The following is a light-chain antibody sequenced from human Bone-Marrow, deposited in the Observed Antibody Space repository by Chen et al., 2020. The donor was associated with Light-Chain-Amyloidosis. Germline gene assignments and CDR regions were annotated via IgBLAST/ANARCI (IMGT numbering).Light chain of an antibody. V-gene: IGLV2-23*01. Sequence: QSALTQPASVSGSPGQSITISCTGTSSDVDSYNLVSWYQHHPGKAPKLLIYEANKRPSGVSKRFSGYKSGDTASLTISGLQAEDEADYHCCSYAGRRTWVFGGGTKVTVL. CDR3: CSYAGRRTWV. CDR2: EAN. J-gene: IGLJ3*02. CDR1: SSDVDSYNL.